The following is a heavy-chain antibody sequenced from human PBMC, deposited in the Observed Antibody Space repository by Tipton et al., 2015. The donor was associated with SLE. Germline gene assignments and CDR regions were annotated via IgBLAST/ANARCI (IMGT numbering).Heavy chain of an antibody. CDR3: ARRLYSGPFDS. CDR1: DGSISTTNYY. D-gene: IGHD5-12*01. Sequence: TLSLTCSVSDGSISTTNYYWGWLRQPPGKGLEWIGSIFYTGSTYYNPSLKSRVSFSIDTSKHQFSLKLNSVTAADTAVYYCARRLYSGPFDSWGQGTLVTVSS. V-gene: IGHV4-39*07. CDR2: IFYTGST. J-gene: IGHJ4*02.